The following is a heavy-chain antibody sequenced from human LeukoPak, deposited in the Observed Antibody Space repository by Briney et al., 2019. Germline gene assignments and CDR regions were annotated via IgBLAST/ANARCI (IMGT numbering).Heavy chain of an antibody. V-gene: IGHV1-2*02. CDR3: AQALLGVADPFDY. Sequence: VASVKVSCKASGYTFTGYYMHWVRQAPGQGLEWMGWINPNSGGTNYAQKFQGRVTMTRDTSISTAYMELSGLRSDDTAVYYCAQALLGVADPFDYWGQGTLVTVSS. CDR2: INPNSGGT. J-gene: IGHJ4*02. D-gene: IGHD3-3*01. CDR1: GYTFTGYY.